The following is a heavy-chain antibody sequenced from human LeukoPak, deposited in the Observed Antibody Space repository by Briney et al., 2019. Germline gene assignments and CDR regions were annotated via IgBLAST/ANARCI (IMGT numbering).Heavy chain of an antibody. CDR1: GFTFSSYW. CDR2: IKQDGSEK. Sequence: GGSLRLSCAASGFTFSSYWMSWVRQAPGKGLEWVANIKQDGSEKYYVDSVKGRVTISRDKAKNSLYLQMNSLRAEDTAVYYCARGCGDAGSWYFDLWGRGTLLTVSS. D-gene: IGHD5-24*01. V-gene: IGHV3-7*03. CDR3: ARGCGDAGSWYFDL. J-gene: IGHJ2*01.